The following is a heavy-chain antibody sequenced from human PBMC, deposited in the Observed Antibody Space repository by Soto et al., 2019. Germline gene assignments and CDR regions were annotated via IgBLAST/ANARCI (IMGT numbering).Heavy chain of an antibody. V-gene: IGHV4-59*01. CDR2: IYYSGST. Sequence: CTVSGGSISSYYWSWIRQPPGKGLEWIGYIYYSGSTNYNPSLKSRVTISVDTSKNQFSLKLSSVTAADTAVYYCARGRSIAARPFDYWGQGTLVTVSS. D-gene: IGHD6-6*01. CDR3: ARGRSIAARPFDY. CDR1: GGSISSYY. J-gene: IGHJ4*02.